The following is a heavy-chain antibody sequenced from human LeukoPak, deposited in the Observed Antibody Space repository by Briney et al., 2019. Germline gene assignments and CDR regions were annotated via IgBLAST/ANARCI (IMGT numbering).Heavy chain of an antibody. D-gene: IGHD5-18*01. V-gene: IGHV4-31*03. Sequence: SETLSLACTVSGGSISSGGYYWSWIRQHPGKGLEWIGYIYYSGSTYYNPSLKSRVTISVDTSKNQFSLKLSSVTAADTAVYYCARAASGYSYIWHYWGQGTLVTVSS. CDR1: GGSISSGGYY. CDR2: IYYSGST. CDR3: ARAASGYSYIWHY. J-gene: IGHJ4*02.